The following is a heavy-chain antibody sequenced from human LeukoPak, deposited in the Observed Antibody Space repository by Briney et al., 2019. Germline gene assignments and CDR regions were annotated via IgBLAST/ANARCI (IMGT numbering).Heavy chain of an antibody. CDR2: ISHDGRLK. Sequence: GGSLRLSCEVSGFSFSSHGIHWVRQTPGKGLEWVAMISHDGRLKYYGDAVKGRFTISRDDSKNTVHLQMNSLRTEDTAVYYCAKDMRAVSFQIEYWGQGTSVTVSS. J-gene: IGHJ4*02. CDR3: AKDMRAVSFQIEY. CDR1: GFSFSSHG. D-gene: IGHD2-2*01. V-gene: IGHV3-30*18.